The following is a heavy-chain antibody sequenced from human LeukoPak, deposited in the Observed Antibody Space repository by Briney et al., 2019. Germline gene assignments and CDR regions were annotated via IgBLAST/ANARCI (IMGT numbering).Heavy chain of an antibody. CDR3: TTGNWGPY. D-gene: IGHD7-27*01. J-gene: IGHJ4*02. V-gene: IGHV3-15*07. CDR1: GFTFSNAW. CDR2: IKRRADGGTA. Sequence: GGSLRLSCAVSGFTFSNAWMNWVRQAPGKGLEWVGRIKRRADGGTADYAAPVEGRFTISRDDSKNTLYLQMNSLKTEDTAVYYCTTGNWGPYWGQGTLVTVSS.